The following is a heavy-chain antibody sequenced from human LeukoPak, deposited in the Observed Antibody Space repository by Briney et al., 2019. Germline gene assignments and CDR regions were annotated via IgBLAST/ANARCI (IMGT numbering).Heavy chain of an antibody. Sequence: SETLSLTCTVSGGSISSSSYYWGWIRQPPGKGLEWIGSIYYSGSTYYNPSLKSRVTISVDTSKNQFSLKLSSVTAADTAVYYCARELKQQLATRWFDPWGQGTLVTVSS. D-gene: IGHD6-13*01. V-gene: IGHV4-39*07. CDR3: ARELKQQLATRWFDP. CDR2: IYYSGST. CDR1: GGSISSSSYY. J-gene: IGHJ5*02.